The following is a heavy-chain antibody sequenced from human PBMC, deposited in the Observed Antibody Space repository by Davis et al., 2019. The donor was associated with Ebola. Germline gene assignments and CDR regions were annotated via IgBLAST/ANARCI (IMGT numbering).Heavy chain of an antibody. J-gene: IGHJ5*02. D-gene: IGHD6-13*01. V-gene: IGHV3-23*01. CDR3: AKPSLGRAAAGIWFDP. CDR2: ISGSGGST. CDR1: GFTFSDYY. Sequence: GGSLRLSCAASGFTFSDYYMSWVRQAPGKGLEWVSAISGSGGSTYYADSVKGRFTISRDNSKNTLYLQMNSLRAEDTAVYYCAKPSLGRAAAGIWFDPWGQGTLVTVSS.